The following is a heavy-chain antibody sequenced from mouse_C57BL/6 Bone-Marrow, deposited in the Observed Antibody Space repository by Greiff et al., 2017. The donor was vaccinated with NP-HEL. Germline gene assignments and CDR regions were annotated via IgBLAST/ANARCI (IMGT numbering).Heavy chain of an antibody. J-gene: IGHJ2*01. Sequence: VKLQESGPELVKPGASVKISCKASGYAFSSSWMNWVKQRPGKGLEWIGRIYPGDGDTNYNGKFKGKATLTADKSSSTAYMQLSSLTSEDSAVYFCATDYYGSFDYWGQGTTLTVSS. CDR3: ATDYYGSFDY. V-gene: IGHV1-82*01. D-gene: IGHD1-1*01. CDR2: IYPGDGDT. CDR1: GYAFSSSW.